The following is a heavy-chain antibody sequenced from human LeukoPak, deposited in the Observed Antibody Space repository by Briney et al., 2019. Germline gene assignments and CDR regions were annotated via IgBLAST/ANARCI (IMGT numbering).Heavy chain of an antibody. CDR1: GFTLSSYW. CDR3: ARRWIQLWFIAKGGAFGI. Sequence: PGGSLRLSCAASGFTLSSYWMSWVRQAPGKGLELVANIKQDGSEKYYVDSVKGRFTISRDNAKNSLYLQMNSLRAEDTAVYYCARRWIQLWFIAKGGAFGIWGQGTMVTVSS. J-gene: IGHJ3*02. V-gene: IGHV3-7*01. D-gene: IGHD5-18*01. CDR2: IKQDGSEK.